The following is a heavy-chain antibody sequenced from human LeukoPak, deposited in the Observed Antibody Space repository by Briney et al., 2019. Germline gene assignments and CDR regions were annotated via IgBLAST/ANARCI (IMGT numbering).Heavy chain of an antibody. D-gene: IGHD2-21*02. CDR3: ARVGNGVDSPLWALDI. J-gene: IGHJ3*02. CDR1: GFTINTYT. V-gene: IGHV3-48*01. Sequence: GGSLRPSCVASGFTINTYTTAWVRQAAGKGLDWVASLVSPYNALYYTEPVKGRFTMSRDPADNSLHLQMNSLRVEDTASYYCARVGNGVDSPLWALDIWGQGTLVTVSS. CDR2: LVSPYNAL.